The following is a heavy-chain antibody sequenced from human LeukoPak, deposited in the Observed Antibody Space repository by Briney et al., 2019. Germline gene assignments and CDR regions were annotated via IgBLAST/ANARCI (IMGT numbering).Heavy chain of an antibody. CDR1: GFTFDDYA. CDR3: AKDLYGSGSSPFDY. V-gene: IGHV3-9*01. J-gene: IGHJ4*02. Sequence: GGSLRLSCAASGFTFDDYAMYWVRQAPGKGLEWVSGISWNSGSIGYADSVKGRFTISRDNAKNSLYLQMNSLRAEDTALYYCAKDLYGSGSSPFDYWGQGTLVTVSS. CDR2: ISWNSGSI. D-gene: IGHD3-10*01.